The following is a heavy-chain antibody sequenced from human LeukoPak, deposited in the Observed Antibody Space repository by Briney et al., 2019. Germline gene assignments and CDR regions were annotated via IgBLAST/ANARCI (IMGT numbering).Heavy chain of an antibody. V-gene: IGHV1-2*02. Sequence: VSVKVSCKASGYTFTGYYMHWVRQAPGQGLEWMGWINPNSGGTNYAQKFQGRVTMTRDTSISTAYMELRRLRSDDTAVYYCASQSTVTPRTAFDIWGQGTMVTVSS. J-gene: IGHJ3*02. CDR1: GYTFTGYY. CDR3: ASQSTVTPRTAFDI. D-gene: IGHD4-17*01. CDR2: INPNSGGT.